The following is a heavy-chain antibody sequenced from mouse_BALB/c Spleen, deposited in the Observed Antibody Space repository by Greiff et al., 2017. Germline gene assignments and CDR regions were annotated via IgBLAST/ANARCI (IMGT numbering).Heavy chain of an antibody. D-gene: IGHD1-1*01. CDR1: GFSLTSYG. Sequence: VKVVESGPGLVAPSQSLSITCTVSGFSLTSYGVHWVRQPPGKGLEWLGVIWAGGSTNYNSALMSRLSISKDNAKSQVFLKMNSLQTDDTAMYYCARLTTVEGHFDYWGQGTTLTVSS. CDR2: IWAGGST. J-gene: IGHJ2*01. V-gene: IGHV2-9*02. CDR3: ARLTTVEGHFDY.